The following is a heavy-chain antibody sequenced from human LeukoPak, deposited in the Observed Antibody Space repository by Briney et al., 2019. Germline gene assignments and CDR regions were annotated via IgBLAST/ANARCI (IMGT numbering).Heavy chain of an antibody. D-gene: IGHD2-15*01. J-gene: IGHJ1*01. CDR3: ARGPRYCSGGSCYSDSHGYFQH. CDR1: GGSFSGYY. CDR2: INHSGST. Sequence: SETLSLTCAVYGGSFSGYYWSWIRQPPGKGLEWIGEINHSGSTNYNPSLESRVTISVDTSKNQFSLKLSSVTAADTAVYYCARGPRYCSGGSCYSDSHGYFQHWGQGTLVTVSS. V-gene: IGHV4-34*01.